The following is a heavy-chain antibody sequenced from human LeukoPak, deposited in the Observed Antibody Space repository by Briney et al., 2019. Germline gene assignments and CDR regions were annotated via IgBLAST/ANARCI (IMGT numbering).Heavy chain of an antibody. CDR2: ISWDGGST. CDR1: GFTFDDYA. J-gene: IGHJ6*03. CDR3: AKDVYRVANYYMDV. D-gene: IGHD1-14*01. Sequence: PGGSLRLSCAASGFTFDDYAMHWVRQAPGKGLEWVSLISWDGGSTYYADSVKGRFTISRDNSKNSLYLQMNSLRAEDTALYYCAKDVYRVANYYMDVWGKGTTVTVSS. V-gene: IGHV3-43D*03.